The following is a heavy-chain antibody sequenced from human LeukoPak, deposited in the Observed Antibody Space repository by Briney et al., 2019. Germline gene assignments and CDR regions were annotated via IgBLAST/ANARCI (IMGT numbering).Heavy chain of an antibody. Sequence: AGGSLRLSCAASGFTFSSYAMHWVRQAPGKGLEWVAVISYDGSNKYYADSVKGRFTISRDNSKNTLYLQMHSPRAEDTAVYYCGGSSGSDDYWGQGTLVTVSS. V-gene: IGHV3-30*04. J-gene: IGHJ4*02. CDR3: GGSSGSDDY. D-gene: IGHD3-22*01. CDR2: ISYDGSNK. CDR1: GFTFSSYA.